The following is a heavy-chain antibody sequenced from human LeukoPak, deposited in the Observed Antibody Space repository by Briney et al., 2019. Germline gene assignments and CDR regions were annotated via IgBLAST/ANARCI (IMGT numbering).Heavy chain of an antibody. J-gene: IGHJ4*02. V-gene: IGHV6-1*01. Sequence: PSQTLSLTCAISGDSVTSNSAAWNWIRQSPSGGLEWLGRTYYRSKWFNDYAVSVKSRMTTNPDTSKNQISLQLNSVTPEDTAVYYCARAITIIRGTLSPFDYWGQGTLVTVSS. CDR1: GDSVTSNSAA. D-gene: IGHD3-10*01. CDR3: ARAITIIRGTLSPFDY. CDR2: TYYRSKWFN.